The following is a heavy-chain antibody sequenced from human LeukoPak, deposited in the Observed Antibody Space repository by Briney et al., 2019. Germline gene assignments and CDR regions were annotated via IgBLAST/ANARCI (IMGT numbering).Heavy chain of an antibody. D-gene: IGHD6-13*01. Sequence: GGSLRLSCAASGFTFSDYAMSWVRQAPGKGLEWVAVISYDGSNKYYADSVKGRFTISRDNAKNSLYLQMNSLRAEDTAVYYCARDFSLVRALFDYWGQGTLVTVSS. J-gene: IGHJ4*02. CDR1: GFTFSDYA. CDR2: ISYDGSNK. CDR3: ARDFSLVRALFDY. V-gene: IGHV3-30*03.